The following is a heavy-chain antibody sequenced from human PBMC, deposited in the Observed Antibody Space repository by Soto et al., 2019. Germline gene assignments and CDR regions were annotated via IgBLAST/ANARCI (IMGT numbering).Heavy chain of an antibody. D-gene: IGHD3-10*01. CDR3: AAEKPLTWFGDPNQ. Sequence: PSETLSLTCTVSGGSISGSDYYWSWIRQPPGKGLEWIGYIYYSGNTYYNPSLKSRVTFSVDKSKNQFSLKVTSVTAADTGVYYCAAEKPLTWFGDPNQWGQGTLVTVSS. J-gene: IGHJ4*02. CDR1: GGSISGSDYY. CDR2: IYYSGNT. V-gene: IGHV4-30-4*01.